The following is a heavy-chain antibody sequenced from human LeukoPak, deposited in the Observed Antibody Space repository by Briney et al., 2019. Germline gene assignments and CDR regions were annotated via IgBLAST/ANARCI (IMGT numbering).Heavy chain of an antibody. J-gene: IGHJ4*02. V-gene: IGHV3-23*01. CDR3: AKRLNTDSGSSGFDY. D-gene: IGHD3-10*01. Sequence: GGSLRLSCAASGFTFSSYAMSWVRQAPGKGLEWVSAISGSGGSTYYADSVKGRFTISRENSKNTLYLQMNSLSAEDTAVYYCAKRLNTDSGSSGFDYWGQGTLVTVSS. CDR1: GFTFSSYA. CDR2: ISGSGGST.